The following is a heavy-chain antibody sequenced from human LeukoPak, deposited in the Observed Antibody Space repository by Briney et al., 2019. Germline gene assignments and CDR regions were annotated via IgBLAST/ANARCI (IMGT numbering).Heavy chain of an antibody. V-gene: IGHV4-39*07. CDR1: GGSISSSSYY. CDR3: AREDSGSYYNYYYFYMDV. Sequence: SETLFLTCTVFGGSISSSSYYWGWFRQPPGKGLECIGSIYYSGSTYYNPSLKNRVILSVDTSKTQFSLNLSSVTAADTAVYYCAREDSGSYYNYYYFYMDVWGKGTTVTISS. CDR2: IYYSGST. D-gene: IGHD3-10*01. J-gene: IGHJ6*03.